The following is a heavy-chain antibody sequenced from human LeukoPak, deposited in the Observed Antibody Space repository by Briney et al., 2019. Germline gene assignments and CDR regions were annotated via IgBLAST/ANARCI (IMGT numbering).Heavy chain of an antibody. J-gene: IGHJ5*02. V-gene: IGHV4-31*03. CDR2: IYYSGST. Sequence: PSETLSLTCTVSGGSISSGGYYWSWIRQHPGKGLEWIGNIYYSGSTYYNLSLKSRVTISVDTSKNQFSLRLSSVTAADTAVYYCARHFWSGYSSNWFDPWGQRSLVTVSS. CDR1: GGSISSGGYY. CDR3: ARHFWSGYSSNWFDP. D-gene: IGHD3-3*02.